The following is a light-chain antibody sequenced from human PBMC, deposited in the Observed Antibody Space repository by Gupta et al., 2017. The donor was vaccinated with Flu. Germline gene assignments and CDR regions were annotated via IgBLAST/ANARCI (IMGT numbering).Light chain of an antibody. CDR1: ETVKTD. CDR2: GAS. Sequence: ATLSVSPGERVTRSCRASETVKTDLAWYQQKSGQAPRLLIHGASNRASGVPTRYSGTGSVTDFTLTISSLQSEDLALYFCQQYHKWPPLTFGGGTKLEI. J-gene: IGKJ4*01. CDR3: QQYHKWPPLT. V-gene: IGKV3-15*01.